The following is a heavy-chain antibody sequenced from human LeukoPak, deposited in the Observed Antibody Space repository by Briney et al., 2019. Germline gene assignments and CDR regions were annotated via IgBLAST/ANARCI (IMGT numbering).Heavy chain of an antibody. D-gene: IGHD6-6*01. Sequence: SVKVSFKASGGTFSSYAISWVRQAPGQGLEWMGGIIPIFGTVNYAQKFQGRVTITADKSTSTAYMELSSLRSEDTAVYYCARAPLYSSSPAGELDYWGQGTLVTVSS. V-gene: IGHV1-69*06. CDR2: IIPIFGTV. CDR3: ARAPLYSSSPAGELDY. CDR1: GGTFSSYA. J-gene: IGHJ4*02.